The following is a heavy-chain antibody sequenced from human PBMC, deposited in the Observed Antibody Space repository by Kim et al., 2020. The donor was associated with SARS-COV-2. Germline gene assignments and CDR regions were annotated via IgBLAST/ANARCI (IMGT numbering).Heavy chain of an antibody. CDR3: ARDHRGYSYGYDYYYYYGMDV. Sequence: GGSLRLSCAASGFTFSSYWMHWVRQAPGKGLVWVSRINSDGSSTSYADSVKGRFTISRDNAKNTLYLQMNSLRAEDTAVYYCARDHRGYSYGYDYYYYYGMDVWGQGTTVTVSS. CDR2: INSDGSST. J-gene: IGHJ6*02. CDR1: GFTFSSYW. V-gene: IGHV3-74*01. D-gene: IGHD5-18*01.